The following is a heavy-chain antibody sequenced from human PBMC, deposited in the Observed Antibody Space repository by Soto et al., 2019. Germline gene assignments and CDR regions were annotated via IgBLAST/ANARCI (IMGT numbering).Heavy chain of an antibody. Sequence: PSETLSLTCAVSGGSISSGGYSWSWIRQPPGKGLEWIGYIYHSGSTYYNPSLKSRVTISVDTSKNQFSLKLSSVTAADTAVYYCARGWFGELFLYYYYYGMDVWGQGTTVTVSS. J-gene: IGHJ6*02. D-gene: IGHD3-10*01. V-gene: IGHV4-30-2*01. CDR1: GGSISSGGYS. CDR3: ARGWFGELFLYYYYYGMDV. CDR2: IYHSGST.